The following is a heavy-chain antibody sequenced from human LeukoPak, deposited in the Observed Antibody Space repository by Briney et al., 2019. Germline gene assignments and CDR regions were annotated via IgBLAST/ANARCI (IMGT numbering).Heavy chain of an antibody. Sequence: GGSLRLSCAASGFTFDDYAMHWVRQGPAKGLEGVSGISWNSGSIGYADSVKGRFTISRDNAKNSLYLQMNSLRAEDTALYYCAKDSGTLSYYDYWGQGTLVTVSS. V-gene: IGHV3-9*01. D-gene: IGHD1-26*01. CDR3: AKDSGTLSYYDY. J-gene: IGHJ4*02. CDR2: ISWNSGSI. CDR1: GFTFDDYA.